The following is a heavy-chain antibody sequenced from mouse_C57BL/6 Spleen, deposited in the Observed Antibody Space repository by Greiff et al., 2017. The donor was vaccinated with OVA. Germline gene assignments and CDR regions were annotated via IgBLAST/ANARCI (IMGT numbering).Heavy chain of an antibody. V-gene: IGHV10-1*01. CDR2: IRSKSNNYAT. CDR1: GFSFNTYA. Sequence: EVQLVESGGGLVQPKGSLKLSCAASGFSFNTYAMNWVRQAPGKGLEWVARIRSKSNNYATYYADSVKDRFTISRDDSESMLYLQMNNLKTEDTAMYYCVRIYGYYFAYWGQGTLVTVSA. D-gene: IGHD2-3*01. CDR3: VRIYGYYFAY. J-gene: IGHJ3*01.